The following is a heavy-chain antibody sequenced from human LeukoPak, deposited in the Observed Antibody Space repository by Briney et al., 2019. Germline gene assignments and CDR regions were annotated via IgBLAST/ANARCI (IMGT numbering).Heavy chain of an antibody. CDR1: GGSISSYY. J-gene: IGHJ5*02. V-gene: IGHV4-59*01. CDR3: ARGGGGSSGWFDP. D-gene: IGHD3-16*01. Sequence: PSETLSLTCTVSGGSISSYYWSWIRQPPGKGLEWTGYIYYSGSTNYNPSLKSRVTISVDTSKNQFSLKLSSVTAADTAVYYCARGGGGSSGWFDPWGQGTLVTVSS. CDR2: IYYSGST.